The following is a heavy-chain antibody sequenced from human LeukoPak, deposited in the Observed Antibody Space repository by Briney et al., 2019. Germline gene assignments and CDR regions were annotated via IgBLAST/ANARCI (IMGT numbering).Heavy chain of an antibody. D-gene: IGHD2-2*01. CDR1: GFTFTNYA. CDR3: AKVGSSTSYFLDY. Sequence: PGGSLRLSCAASGFTFTNYAMGWVRQAPGKGLEWVSGVSVSGGSTYYADSVKGRFTISRDNSKNTVSLQMISLRVEDTALYYCAKVGSSTSYFLDYWGQGTLVTVLS. J-gene: IGHJ4*02. CDR2: VSVSGGST. V-gene: IGHV3-23*01.